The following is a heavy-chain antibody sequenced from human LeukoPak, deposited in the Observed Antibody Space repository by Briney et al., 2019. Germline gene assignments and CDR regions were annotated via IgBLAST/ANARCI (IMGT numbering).Heavy chain of an antibody. J-gene: IGHJ4*02. CDR1: GDSISKDFYC. CDR2: INTSGST. Sequence: SQTLSLTCTVSGDSISKDFYCWAWIRQPPGKGLEWIGYINTSGSTNYNPSLKSRVSISLDTSRNQFSLKLTSVTAADAAVYYCARRGNWGFFDYWGPGILVSVSS. CDR3: ARRGNWGFFDY. V-gene: IGHV4-61*09. D-gene: IGHD7-27*01.